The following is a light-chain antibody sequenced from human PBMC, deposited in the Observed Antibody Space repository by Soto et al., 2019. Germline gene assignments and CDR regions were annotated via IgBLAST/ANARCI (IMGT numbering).Light chain of an antibody. CDR2: GAS. CDR1: QSIANY. CDR3: QQSFFTLGT. J-gene: IGKJ1*01. Sequence: DIQMTQSPSSLSASVGDRVTITCRASQSIANYLNWYQQKPGKAPKLLIYGASNLHTGVPSRFSGSGSGTEFTLTINSLQPEDFATYYCQQSFFTLGTFGQGTKVDIK. V-gene: IGKV1-39*01.